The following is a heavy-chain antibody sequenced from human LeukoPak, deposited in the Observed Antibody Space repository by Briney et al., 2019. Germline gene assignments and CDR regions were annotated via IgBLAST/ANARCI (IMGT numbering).Heavy chain of an antibody. CDR3: ARDDSGWYYFDY. D-gene: IGHD6-19*01. Sequence: TGGSLRLACAASGFTFSDYEMNWVRQAPGKGLEWVSSISSSSSYIYYADSVKGRFTISRDNAKNSLYLQMNSLRAEDTAVYYCARDDSGWYYFDYWGQGTLVTVSS. CDR1: GFTFSDYE. J-gene: IGHJ4*02. V-gene: IGHV3-21*01. CDR2: ISSSSSYI.